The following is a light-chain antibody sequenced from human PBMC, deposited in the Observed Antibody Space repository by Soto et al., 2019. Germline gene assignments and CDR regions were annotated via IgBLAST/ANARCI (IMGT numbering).Light chain of an antibody. CDR2: SNN. CDR1: SSNIGGNA. J-gene: IGLJ1*01. V-gene: IGLV1-44*01. Sequence: QSVLTQPPSASGTPGQRVTISCSGSSSNIGGNAVNWYQQLPGTTPKLHIYSNNQRPSGVPDRFSGSKSGTSASLAISGRQSEDEADYYCAAWDDSLSGYVFGTGTKLTVL. CDR3: AAWDDSLSGYV.